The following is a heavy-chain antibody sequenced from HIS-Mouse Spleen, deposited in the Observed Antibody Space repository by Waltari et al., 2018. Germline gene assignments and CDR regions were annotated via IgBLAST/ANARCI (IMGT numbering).Heavy chain of an antibody. CDR2: ISYDGSNK. CDR1: GFTFSRYA. Sequence: QVQLVESGGGVVQPGRSLRLSLAAPGFTFSRYAMHWVRQAPGKGLEWVAVISYDGSNKYYADSVKGRFTISRDNSKNTLYLQMNSLRAEDTAVYYCARRYSGYDLGYWGQGTLVTVSS. D-gene: IGHD5-12*01. V-gene: IGHV3-30*04. J-gene: IGHJ4*02. CDR3: ARRYSGYDLGY.